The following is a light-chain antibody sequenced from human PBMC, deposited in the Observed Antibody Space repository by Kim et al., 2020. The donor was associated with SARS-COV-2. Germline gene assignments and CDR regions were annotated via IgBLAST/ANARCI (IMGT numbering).Light chain of an antibody. CDR1: TNDIGTYNH. V-gene: IGLV2-14*03. CDR2: DVN. Sequence: QSALTQPASVSGSPGQSLTISCTGTTNDIGTYNHVSWYRQFPGEAPKLLIYDVNKRPSGVSDRLSGSKSGSTASLTISWLQTEDEAHYYCASYTISTTWVFGGGTQLTVL. J-gene: IGLJ3*02. CDR3: ASYTISTTWV.